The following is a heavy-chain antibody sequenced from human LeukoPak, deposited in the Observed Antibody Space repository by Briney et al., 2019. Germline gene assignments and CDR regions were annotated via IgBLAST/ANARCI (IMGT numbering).Heavy chain of an antibody. J-gene: IGHJ6*02. CDR3: ARVSLVTYYYYYGMDV. V-gene: IGHV4-31*03. Sequence: PSETLSLTCTVSGGSISSGGYYWSWIRQHPGKGLEWIGYIYYSGSTCYNPSLKSRVTISVDTSKNQFSLKLSSVTAADTAVYYCARVSLVTYYYYYGMDVWGQGTTVTVSS. CDR2: IYYSGST. D-gene: IGHD3-9*01. CDR1: GGSISSGGYY.